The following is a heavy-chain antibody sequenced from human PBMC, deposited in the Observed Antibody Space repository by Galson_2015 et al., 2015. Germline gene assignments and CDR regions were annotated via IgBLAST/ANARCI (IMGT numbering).Heavy chain of an antibody. CDR1: GGSLSGYY. CDR3: VRDGVTMTRRKNYFHY. J-gene: IGHJ4*02. CDR2: INHSGST. Sequence: ETLSLTCAVYGGSLSGYYWSWIRQPPGKGLEWIGEINHSGSTDYNPSLKSRVTISVDTSKNQFSLRVTSVTAADTAVYYCVRDGVTMTRRKNYFHYWGQGTLVTVSS. V-gene: IGHV4-34*01. D-gene: IGHD3-22*01.